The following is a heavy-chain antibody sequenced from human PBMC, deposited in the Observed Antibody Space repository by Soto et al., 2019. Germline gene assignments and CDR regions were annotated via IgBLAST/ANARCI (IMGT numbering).Heavy chain of an antibody. CDR2: IYFAGST. D-gene: IGHD2-15*01. J-gene: IGHJ6*02. Sequence: SETLSLTRTVSCGSISSTDNYWGWVRQPPGKWLDWLGSIYFAGSTFHNPALKSRATIPVDTSRNQFSLRITTVTASDTAVYYCARLVFHCLRGSCDDYSFYGLDVWGQGTTVTISS. CDR1: CGSISSTDNY. CDR3: ARLVFHCLRGSCDDYSFYGLDV. V-gene: IGHV4-39*01.